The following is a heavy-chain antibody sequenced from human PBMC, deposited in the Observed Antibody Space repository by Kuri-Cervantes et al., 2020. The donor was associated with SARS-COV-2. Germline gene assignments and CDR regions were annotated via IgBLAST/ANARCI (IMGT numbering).Heavy chain of an antibody. CDR2: FDPEDGET. V-gene: IGHV1-24*01. Sequence: ASVKVSCKVSGYTLTELSMHWVRQAPGKGLEWMGGFDPEDGETIYAQKFQGRVTMTEDTSTDTAYMELSSLRSEDTAVYYCAVYCSSTSCYNQWGQGTLVTVSS. CDR1: GYTLTELS. J-gene: IGHJ4*02. CDR3: AVYCSSTSCYNQ. D-gene: IGHD2-2*02.